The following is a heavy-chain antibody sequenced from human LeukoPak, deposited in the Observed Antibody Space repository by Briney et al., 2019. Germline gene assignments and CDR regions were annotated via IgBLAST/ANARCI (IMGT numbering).Heavy chain of an antibody. CDR3: AKDMGGYSYGSPFDY. D-gene: IGHD5-18*01. J-gene: IGHJ4*02. CDR2: ISWKSGSI. Sequence: RRSLRLSCAASGFTFDDYAMHWVRQAPGKGLEWVSGISWKSGSIGYADSVKGRFTISRDNAKNSLYLQMNSLRAEDTALYDCAKDMGGYSYGSPFDYWGQGTLVTVSS. V-gene: IGHV3-9*01. CDR1: GFTFDDYA.